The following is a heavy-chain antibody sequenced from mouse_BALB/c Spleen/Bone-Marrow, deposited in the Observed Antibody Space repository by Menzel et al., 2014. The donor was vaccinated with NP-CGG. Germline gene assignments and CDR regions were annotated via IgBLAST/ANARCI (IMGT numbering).Heavy chain of an antibody. Sequence: EVKLMESGGGLVQPGGSLKLSCATSGFAFSDYYMYWVRQTPEKRLEWVAYISNGGGSTYYPDTVKGRFTISRDNAKNPLYLQMSRLKSEDTAMYYCARPTIYYDYDGYAMDYWGQGTSVTVSS. D-gene: IGHD2-4*01. CDR2: ISNGGGST. V-gene: IGHV5-12*02. J-gene: IGHJ4*01. CDR1: GFAFSDYY. CDR3: ARPTIYYDYDGYAMDY.